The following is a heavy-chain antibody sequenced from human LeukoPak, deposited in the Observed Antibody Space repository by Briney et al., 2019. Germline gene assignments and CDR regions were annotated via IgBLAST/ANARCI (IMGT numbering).Heavy chain of an antibody. CDR3: ARGRYAGYDILTGYTNYFDY. V-gene: IGHV4-30-2*01. J-gene: IGHJ4*02. Sequence: SETLSLTCAVSGGSISSGGYSWSWIRQPPGKGLGWIGYIYHSGSTNYNPSLKSRVTISVATSKNQFSLKLRSVTAADTAVYYCARGRYAGYDILTGYTNYFDYWGQGTLVTVSS. D-gene: IGHD3-9*01. CDR1: GGSISSGGYS. CDR2: IYHSGST.